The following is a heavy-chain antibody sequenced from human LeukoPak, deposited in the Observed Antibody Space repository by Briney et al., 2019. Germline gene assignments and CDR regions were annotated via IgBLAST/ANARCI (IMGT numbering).Heavy chain of an antibody. J-gene: IGHJ4*02. Sequence: GGSLRLSCAASGFTFSTYWMSWVRQAPGKGLEWVANIKEDGSEKNYVDSVKGRLTISRDNAKNSLYLQMNSLRAEDTAVYYCARARYFDYWGQGMLVTVSS. CDR1: GFTFSTYW. CDR3: ARARYFDY. CDR2: IKEDGSEK. V-gene: IGHV3-7*01.